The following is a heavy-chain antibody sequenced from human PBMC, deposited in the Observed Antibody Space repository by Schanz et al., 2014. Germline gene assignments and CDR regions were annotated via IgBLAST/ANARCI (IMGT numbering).Heavy chain of an antibody. CDR1: GGSFSGYY. Sequence: QVQLQQWGAGLLKPSETLSLTCAVYGGSFSGYYWTWIRQPPGKGLEWIGEIHHSGSTNYNPSLKSRFPISMDTSKNQFSRKLSSVTAADTAVYYCARGEWSTSQFDYWGHGTLVTVSS. CDR3: ARGEWSTSQFDY. CDR2: IHHSGST. V-gene: IGHV4-34*01. J-gene: IGHJ4*01. D-gene: IGHD2-2*01.